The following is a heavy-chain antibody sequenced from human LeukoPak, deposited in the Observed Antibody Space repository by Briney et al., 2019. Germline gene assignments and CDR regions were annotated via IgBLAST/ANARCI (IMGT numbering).Heavy chain of an antibody. V-gene: IGHV3-23*01. Sequence: GGFLRLSCAASGFTFSSYAMSWVRQAPGKGLEWVSAISGNSGSIYFADSVKGRFTISRDNAKNSLFLQMNSLRAEDTAVYHCARRTQYDSNRDWFDPWGQGTLVTVSS. CDR1: GFTFSSYA. CDR3: ARRTQYDSNRDWFDP. D-gene: IGHD1-14*01. CDR2: ISGNSGSI. J-gene: IGHJ5*02.